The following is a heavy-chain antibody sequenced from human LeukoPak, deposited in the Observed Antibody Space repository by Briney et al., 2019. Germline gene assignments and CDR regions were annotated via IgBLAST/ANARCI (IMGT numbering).Heavy chain of an antibody. V-gene: IGHV1-69*06. D-gene: IGHD4-23*01. J-gene: IGHJ4*02. CDR1: GGISSTNA. CDR2: IIPIFGTA. CDR3: SSRVVGGNSAIEY. Sequence: SVKVSCKASGGISSTNAISCVRQAPGQGLEWMGRIIPIFGTANYAQKFQGRVSITADTSTSTAYMELNNLRSEDTAVYYCSSRVVGGNSAIEYWGQGTLVTVSS.